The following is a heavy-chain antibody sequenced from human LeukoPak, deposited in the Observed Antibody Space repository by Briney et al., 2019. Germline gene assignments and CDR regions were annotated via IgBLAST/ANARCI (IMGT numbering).Heavy chain of an antibody. CDR2: IYSGGST. Sequence: GGSLRLSCAASGFTVSSNYMSWVRQAPGKGLEWVSVIYSGGSTYYADSVKGRFTISRDNSKNTLYLQMNSLRAEDTAVYYCAKDGAWVGSGGSHDIWGQGTMVTVSS. CDR1: GFTVSSNY. V-gene: IGHV3-53*01. D-gene: IGHD2-15*01. CDR3: AKDGAWVGSGGSHDI. J-gene: IGHJ3*02.